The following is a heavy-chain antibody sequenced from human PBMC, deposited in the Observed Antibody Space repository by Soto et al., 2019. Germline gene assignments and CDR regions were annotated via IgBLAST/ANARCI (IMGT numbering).Heavy chain of an antibody. Sequence: GGSLRLSCAASGFTFSSYGMHWVRQAPGKGLEWVAVISYDGSNKYYADSVKGRFTISRDNSKNTLYLQMNSLRAEDTAVYYCAKGNGLVPDAFDIWGQGTMVTVS. V-gene: IGHV3-30*18. J-gene: IGHJ3*02. CDR3: AKGNGLVPDAFDI. CDR2: ISYDGSNK. CDR1: GFTFSSYG. D-gene: IGHD2-8*01.